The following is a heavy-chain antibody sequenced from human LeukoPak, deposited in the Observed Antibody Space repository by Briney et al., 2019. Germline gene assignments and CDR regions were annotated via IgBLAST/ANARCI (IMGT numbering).Heavy chain of an antibody. CDR3: ARLKVGCSGTSCYYMDV. Sequence: SETLSLTCTVSGGSISSYYWSWIRQPPGKDRGGIGTTYTSGSTNYNPSLKSRVTITVDTSKNQFSLKLSSVTAADTAVYYCARLKVGCSGTSCYYMDVWGKGTTVTVSS. CDR1: GGSISSYY. D-gene: IGHD2-2*01. J-gene: IGHJ6*03. CDR2: TYTSGST. V-gene: IGHV4-4*09.